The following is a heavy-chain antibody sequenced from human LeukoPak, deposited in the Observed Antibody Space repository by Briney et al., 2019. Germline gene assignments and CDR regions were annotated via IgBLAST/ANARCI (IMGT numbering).Heavy chain of an antibody. D-gene: IGHD6-6*01. CDR3: AKRASYYFDY. V-gene: IGHV3-48*01. CDR2: ISSSSSTI. CDR1: GFTFSSYS. J-gene: IGHJ4*02. Sequence: GGSLRLSCAASGFTFSSYSMNWVRQAPGKGLEWVSYISSSSSTIYYADSVKGRFTISRDNAKNSLYLQMNSLRAEDTAVYYCAKRASYYFDYWGQGTLVTVSS.